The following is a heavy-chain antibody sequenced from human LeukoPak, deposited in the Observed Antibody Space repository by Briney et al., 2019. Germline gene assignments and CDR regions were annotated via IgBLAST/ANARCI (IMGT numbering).Heavy chain of an antibody. V-gene: IGHV5-51*01. CDR3: ARQTYGDYYFGY. CDR2: ISPGDSET. Sequence: GESLKISCKSSGYRFTSFWIGWVRQMPGKGLEWMGIISPGDSETRYSPSFQGQVTISADKSISTAYLQWSSLKASDTAMYYCARQTYGDYYFGYWGQGTLVTVSS. J-gene: IGHJ4*02. D-gene: IGHD4-17*01. CDR1: GYRFTSFW.